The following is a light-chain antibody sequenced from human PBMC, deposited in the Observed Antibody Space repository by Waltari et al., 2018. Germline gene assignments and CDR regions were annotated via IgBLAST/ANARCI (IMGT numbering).Light chain of an antibody. Sequence: VLTQSPGTLSLSPAESVTLSCRASQSLTKSYLAWYQQKPGQDPRLLTYGASSRALGIPDRFSGSGSGTDFTLTISRLEPEDSAVYYCQQYGSSILYTFGQGTKLEIK. CDR2: GAS. CDR1: QSLTKSY. V-gene: IGKV3-20*01. CDR3: QQYGSSILYT. J-gene: IGKJ2*01.